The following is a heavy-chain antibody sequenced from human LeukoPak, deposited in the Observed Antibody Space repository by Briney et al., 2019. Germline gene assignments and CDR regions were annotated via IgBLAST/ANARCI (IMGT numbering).Heavy chain of an antibody. D-gene: IGHD3-10*01. CDR2: IKGDGSTT. Sequence: GGSLRPSCTASGFTFSTYWIKWVRQSPGKGLVWVALIKGDGSTTTHADSVKGRFTISRDNAKNTAYLQMNSLRDEDTVVYFCARDYAGSPDYWGQGTLVTVSA. V-gene: IGHV3-74*03. J-gene: IGHJ4*02. CDR1: GFTFSTYW. CDR3: ARDYAGSPDY.